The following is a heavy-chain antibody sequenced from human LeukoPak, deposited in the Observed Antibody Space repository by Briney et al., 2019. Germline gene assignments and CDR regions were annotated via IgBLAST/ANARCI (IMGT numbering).Heavy chain of an antibody. CDR3: AKDIGRYYYDSSGLNPET. CDR2: IYSGGST. J-gene: IGHJ5*02. D-gene: IGHD3-22*01. Sequence: PGGSLRLSCAVSGFIVSGNYMSWVRQAPGKGLEWVSVIYSGGSTYYADSVKGRFIISRDNSKNTLYLQMNSLRAEDTAVYYCAKDIGRYYYDSSGLNPETWGQGTLVTVSS. CDR1: GFIVSGNY. V-gene: IGHV3-53*01.